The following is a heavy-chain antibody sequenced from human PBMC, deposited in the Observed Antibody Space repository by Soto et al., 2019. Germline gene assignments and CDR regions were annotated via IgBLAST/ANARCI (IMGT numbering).Heavy chain of an antibody. CDR2: IYHRVNT. D-gene: IGHD3-10*01. CDR1: GYSISSGFY. CDR3: ARGEVRGLIATGIDY. J-gene: IGHJ4*02. V-gene: IGHV4-38-2*02. Sequence: PSETLSLTCSVSGYSISSGFYWDWIRQPPGKGLEWIGSIYHRVNTYYNPSQNGRITISLATSKNQFSLRLTSVTAADTAVYYCARGEVRGLIATGIDYWGQGALVTVSS.